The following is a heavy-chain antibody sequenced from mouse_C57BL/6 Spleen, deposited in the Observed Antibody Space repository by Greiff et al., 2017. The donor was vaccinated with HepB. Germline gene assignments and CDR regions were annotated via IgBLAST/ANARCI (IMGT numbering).Heavy chain of an antibody. CDR3: ARQGLYDSHFDY. CDR2: IDPSDSET. Sequence: QVQLQQPGAELVRPGSSVKLSCKASGYTFTSYWMHWVKQRPIQGLEWIGNIDPSDSETHYNQKFKDKATLTVDKSSSTAYMQLSSLTSEDSAVYYCARQGLYDSHFDYWGQSTTLTVSS. J-gene: IGHJ2*01. D-gene: IGHD2-3*01. V-gene: IGHV1-52*01. CDR1: GYTFTSYW.